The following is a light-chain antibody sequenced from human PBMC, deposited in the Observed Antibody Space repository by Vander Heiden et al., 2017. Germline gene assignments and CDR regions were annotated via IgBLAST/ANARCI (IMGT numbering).Light chain of an antibody. V-gene: IGKV1-39*01. CDR2: AAS. CDR3: QQSFTTPQK. Sequence: DIQMTQSPSSLSASVGDRVTITCRASQSISSFLNWYQQKPGKAPKLLIYAASSLQSGVPSRFSGSGSGTDFTLTVTSLQPEDFATYYCQQSFTTPQKVGQGTKVEIK. J-gene: IGKJ1*01. CDR1: QSISSF.